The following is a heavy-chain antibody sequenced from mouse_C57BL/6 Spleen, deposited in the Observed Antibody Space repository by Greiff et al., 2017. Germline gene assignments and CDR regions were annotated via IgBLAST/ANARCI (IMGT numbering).Heavy chain of an antibody. J-gene: IGHJ4*01. CDR1: GFSFNTYA. CDR2: IRSKSNNYAT. D-gene: IGHD1-1*01. Sequence: EVQLVESGGGLVQPKGSLKLSCAASGFSFNTYAMNWVRQAPGKGLEWVARIRSKSNNYATYYADSVKDRFTISRDDSESMLYLQMNNLKTEDTAMYDCVRQGIFTTVVDHAMDDWGQGTSVTVSS. V-gene: IGHV10-1*01. CDR3: VRQGIFTTVVDHAMDD.